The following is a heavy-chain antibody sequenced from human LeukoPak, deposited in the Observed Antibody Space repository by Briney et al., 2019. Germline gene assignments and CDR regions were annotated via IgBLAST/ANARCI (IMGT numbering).Heavy chain of an antibody. J-gene: IGHJ4*02. V-gene: IGHV3-53*01. CDR2: LYSDGNT. D-gene: IGHD1-14*01. CDR3: ARGVEPLAANTLAY. Sequence: QSGRSLRLACAASGFTVITDDMTWVRQAPGKGLEWVAVLYSDGNTKYADSVQGRFTISRDNSKNTLYLEMNSLSPDDTAVYYCARGVEPLAANTLAYWGQGTLVTVSS. CDR1: GFTVITDD.